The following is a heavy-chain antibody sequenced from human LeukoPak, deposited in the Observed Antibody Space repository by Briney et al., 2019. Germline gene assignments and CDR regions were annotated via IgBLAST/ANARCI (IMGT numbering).Heavy chain of an antibody. Sequence: GGSLRLSCVASGFTFSSYAMYWVRQAPGKGLEWVAVISYDGNNKYYADSVKGRFTISRDDSKNTLSLQMNSLRAEDTAVYYCARGAPERISSSTNYYFDYWGQGTLVTVSS. D-gene: IGHD6-6*01. CDR1: GFTFSSYA. CDR3: ARGAPERISSSTNYYFDY. V-gene: IGHV3-30-3*01. J-gene: IGHJ4*02. CDR2: ISYDGNNK.